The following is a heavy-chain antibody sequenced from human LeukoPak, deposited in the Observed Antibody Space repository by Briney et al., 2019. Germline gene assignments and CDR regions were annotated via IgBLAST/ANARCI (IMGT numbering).Heavy chain of an antibody. V-gene: IGHV3-7*01. CDR2: IKRDGSEK. CDR3: ARSIAAAGGAEYFQH. J-gene: IGHJ1*01. D-gene: IGHD6-13*01. Sequence: GGSLRLSCAASGFTFSSYWMSWVRQAPGKGLEWVANIKRDGSEKYYVDSVKGRFTISRDNAKNSLYLQMNSLRAEDTAVYYCARSIAAAGGAEYFQHWGQGTLVTVSS. CDR1: GFTFSSYW.